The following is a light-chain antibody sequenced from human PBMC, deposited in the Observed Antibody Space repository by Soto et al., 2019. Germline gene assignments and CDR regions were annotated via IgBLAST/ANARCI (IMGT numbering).Light chain of an antibody. Sequence: IQLTQSPSSLSASVGDRVTITCRATQGISNFLVWYQQKPGRAPKLLIYAASTLQSGVPSRFSGSGAGTDFTLTIGSLQPEDFATYYCQQLYSYPLTFGQGTRLEIK. V-gene: IGKV1-9*01. CDR2: AAS. CDR1: QGISNF. J-gene: IGKJ5*01. CDR3: QQLYSYPLT.